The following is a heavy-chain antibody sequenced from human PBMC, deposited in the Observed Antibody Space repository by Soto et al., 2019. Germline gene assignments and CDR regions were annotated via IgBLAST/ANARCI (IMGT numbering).Heavy chain of an antibody. Sequence: PSETLSLTCAVYGGSFSGYYWSWIRQPPGKGLEWIGEINHSGSTNYNPSLKSRVTISVDTSKNQFSLKLSSVTAADTAVYYCARVGGYSYGRPFDYWGQGTLVTV. D-gene: IGHD5-18*01. CDR2: INHSGST. V-gene: IGHV4-34*01. CDR1: GGSFSGYY. CDR3: ARVGGYSYGRPFDY. J-gene: IGHJ4*02.